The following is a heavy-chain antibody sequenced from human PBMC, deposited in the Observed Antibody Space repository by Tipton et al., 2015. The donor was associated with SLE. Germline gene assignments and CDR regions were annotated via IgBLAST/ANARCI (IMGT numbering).Heavy chain of an antibody. CDR1: GFTFSSYG. CDR2: ISYDGSNK. D-gene: IGHD5-12*01. V-gene: IGHV3-30*03. J-gene: IGHJ1*01. Sequence: SLRLSCAASGFTFSSYGMHWVRQAPGKGLEWVAVISYDGSNKYYADSVKGRFTISRDNSKNTLYLQMNSLRAEDTAVYYCASNQGGYRGYVMWGQGTLVTVSS. CDR3: ASNQGGYRGYVM.